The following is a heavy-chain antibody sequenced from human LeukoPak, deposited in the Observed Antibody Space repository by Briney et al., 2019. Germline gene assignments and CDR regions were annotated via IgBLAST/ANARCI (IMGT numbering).Heavy chain of an antibody. J-gene: IGHJ6*02. D-gene: IGHD6-13*01. CDR3: ANFGAAAADYYYYGMDV. V-gene: IGHV3-23*01. Sequence: GGSLRLSCAASGFTFSSYAMSWVRQAPGKGLEWVSAISGSGGSTYYADSVKGRFTISRDNSKDTLYLRMNSLRAEDTAVYYCANFGAAAADYYYYGMDVWGQGTTVTVSS. CDR2: ISGSGGST. CDR1: GFTFSSYA.